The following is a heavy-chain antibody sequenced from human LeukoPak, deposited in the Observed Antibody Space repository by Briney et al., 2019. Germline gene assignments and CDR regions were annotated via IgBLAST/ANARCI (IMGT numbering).Heavy chain of an antibody. D-gene: IGHD5-18*01. CDR2: IYTNGKT. Sequence: PSETLSLTCTVSAGSISNYYWSWIRQPAGKGLEWIGRIYTNGKTNYNPSLKSRVTMSVDTSKNQTSLKLNSVTAADTAMYYCARGGYSYATFDFWGHGTLVTVSS. CDR1: AGSISNYY. CDR3: ARGGYSYATFDF. V-gene: IGHV4-4*07. J-gene: IGHJ4*01.